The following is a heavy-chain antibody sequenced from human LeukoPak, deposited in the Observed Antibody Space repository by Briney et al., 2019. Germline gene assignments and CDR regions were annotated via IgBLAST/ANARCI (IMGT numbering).Heavy chain of an antibody. CDR3: ARNIVVVPALYNWFDP. CDR2: IIPIFGTA. D-gene: IGHD2-2*01. Sequence: ASVKVSCKASGGTFSSYAISWVRQAPGQGLEWMGGIIPIFGTANYAQKFQGRVTITTDESTSTAYMELSSLRSEDTAVYYCARNIVVVPALYNWFDPWGQGTLVTVSS. CDR1: GGTFSSYA. J-gene: IGHJ5*02. V-gene: IGHV1-69*05.